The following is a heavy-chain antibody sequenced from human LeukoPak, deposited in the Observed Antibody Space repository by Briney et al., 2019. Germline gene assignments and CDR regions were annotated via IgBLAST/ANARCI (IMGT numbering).Heavy chain of an antibody. J-gene: IGHJ4*02. Sequence: PSQTLSLTCTVSGGSISSGGYYWSWIRQHPGKGLEWIGYIYYSGSTYYNPSLKSRVTISVDKSKNQFSLKLSSVTAADTAVYYCARVVARRYCSGGSCHADYWGQGTLVTVSS. D-gene: IGHD2-15*01. CDR2: IYYSGST. V-gene: IGHV4-31*03. CDR3: ARVVARRYCSGGSCHADY. CDR1: GGSISSGGYY.